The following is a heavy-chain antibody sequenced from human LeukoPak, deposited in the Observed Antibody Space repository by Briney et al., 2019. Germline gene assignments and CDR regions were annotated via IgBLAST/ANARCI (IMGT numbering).Heavy chain of an antibody. CDR3: AKVPSPFGVVRYFDY. V-gene: IGHV3-23*01. CDR1: GFTFSSYA. CDR2: ISGSGGST. D-gene: IGHD3-3*01. Sequence: GGSLRLSCAASGFTFSSYAMSWVRQAPGKGLEWVSAISGSGGSTYYADSVKGRFTISRDNSKNTLYPQMNSLRAEDTAVYYCAKVPSPFGVVRYFDYWGQGTLVTVSS. J-gene: IGHJ4*02.